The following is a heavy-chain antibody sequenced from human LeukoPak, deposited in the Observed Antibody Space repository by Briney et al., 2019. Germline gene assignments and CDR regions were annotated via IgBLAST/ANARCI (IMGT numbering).Heavy chain of an antibody. CDR2: ISYDGINK. V-gene: IGHV3-30-3*01. D-gene: IGHD3-10*01. J-gene: IGHJ5*02. CDR1: GFIFSTHS. CDR3: ARDITADP. Sequence: GRSLRLSCAASGFIFSTHSMYWVRQAPGKGLEWVAVISYDGINKNYADSLKGRFTISRDNSKSTLYLQMNSLRAEDTAVYYCARDITADPWGQGTLVTVSS.